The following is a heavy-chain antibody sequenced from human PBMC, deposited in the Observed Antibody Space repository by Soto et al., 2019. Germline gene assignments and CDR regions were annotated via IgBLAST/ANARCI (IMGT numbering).Heavy chain of an antibody. D-gene: IGHD3-10*01. CDR2: IYWNDDK. Sequence: QITLKESGPTLVKPTQTLTLTCTFSGFSLSTSGVGVGWIRQPQGKALEWLALIYWNDDKRYSPSLKSRLTITKDTSKNQVVLTMTNMDPVDTATYYCAHRPKGSRRVIIGGYYFDYWGQGTLVTVSS. CDR3: AHRPKGSRRVIIGGYYFDY. CDR1: GFSLSTSGVG. J-gene: IGHJ4*02. V-gene: IGHV2-5*01.